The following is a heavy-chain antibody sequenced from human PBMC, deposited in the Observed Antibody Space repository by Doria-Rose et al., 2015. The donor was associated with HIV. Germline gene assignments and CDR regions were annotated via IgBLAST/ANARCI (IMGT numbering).Heavy chain of an antibody. Sequence: SGSISSYYWNWIRQPPGKGLEWIGYIYSSGSTHYNSSLKSRVTISIDTSKNQFSLKLSSVTAADTAVYYCARFRPSRGIYYSLDVWGKGTTVTVSS. J-gene: IGHJ6*03. CDR1: SGSISSYY. V-gene: IGHV4-4*09. CDR2: IYSSGST. CDR3: ARFRPSRGIYYSLDV. D-gene: IGHD3-10*01.